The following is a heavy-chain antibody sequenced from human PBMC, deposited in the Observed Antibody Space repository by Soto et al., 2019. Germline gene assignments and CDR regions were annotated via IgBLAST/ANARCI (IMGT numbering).Heavy chain of an antibody. D-gene: IGHD6-6*01. CDR1: GFTFSSYA. V-gene: IGHV3-23*01. Sequence: GGSLRLSCAASGFTFSSYAMSWVRQAPGKGLEWVSAISGSGGSTYYADSVKGRFTISRDNSKNTLYLQMNSLRAEDTAVYYCAKDNSSSLLLPHFDYWGQGTLVTVSS. CDR2: ISGSGGST. J-gene: IGHJ4*02. CDR3: AKDNSSSLLLPHFDY.